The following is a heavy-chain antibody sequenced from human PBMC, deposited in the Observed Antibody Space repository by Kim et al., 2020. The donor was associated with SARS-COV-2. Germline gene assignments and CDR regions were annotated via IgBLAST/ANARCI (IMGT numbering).Heavy chain of an antibody. J-gene: IGHJ4*02. CDR3: AKGYGYFDY. CDR1: GFTSSTYA. Sequence: GGSLRLSCVASGFTSSTYAMNWVRQAPGKGLEWVSAVFGGSTYYADSVKGRFTISRDNSKNTLYLQMHSLRAEDTAVYYCAKGYGYFDYWGQGTLVNVSS. CDR2: VFGGST. D-gene: IGHD5-18*01. V-gene: IGHV3-23*01.